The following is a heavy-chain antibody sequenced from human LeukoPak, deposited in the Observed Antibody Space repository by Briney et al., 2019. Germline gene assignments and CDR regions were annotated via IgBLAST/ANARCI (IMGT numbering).Heavy chain of an antibody. D-gene: IGHD7-27*01. CDR2: VSGSGATT. CDR3: VKDRANWGHSGDY. Sequence: GGSLRLSCAASGFTFNNYATTWVRQAPGKGLEWVAAVSGSGATTYHGDSVKGRFSISRDNSKTTLYLQMNSLRVEDTAIYYCVKDRANWGHSGDYWGQGARVTVSS. CDR1: GFTFNNYA. V-gene: IGHV3-23*01. J-gene: IGHJ4*02.